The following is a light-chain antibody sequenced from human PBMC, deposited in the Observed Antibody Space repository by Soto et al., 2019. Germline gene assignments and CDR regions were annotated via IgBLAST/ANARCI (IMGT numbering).Light chain of an antibody. CDR3: SSYAGSNTYV. CDR2: EVN. CDR1: SSDVGNYDS. J-gene: IGLJ1*01. V-gene: IGLV2-8*01. Sequence: QSVLTQPPSASGSPGQSVTISCTGTSSDVGNYDSVSWYQHHPGKAPQAVIYEVNKRPSGVPDRFSGSKSGNTASLTVSGLQAEDEGDYYCSSYAGSNTYVFGTGTNVTVL.